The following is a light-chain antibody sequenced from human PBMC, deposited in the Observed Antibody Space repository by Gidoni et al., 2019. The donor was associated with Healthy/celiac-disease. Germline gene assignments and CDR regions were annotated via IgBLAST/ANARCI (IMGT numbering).Light chain of an antibody. CDR2: GAS. Sequence: EIVMTQSPATLSVSPGERATLSCRASQSVSSNLAWYQQKPGQAPRLLIYGASTRATGIPARFSGSGSGTEFTLTISSLQSEDFAVYYCQQYNNGGTFDQGTKVEIK. J-gene: IGKJ1*01. V-gene: IGKV3-15*01. CDR3: QQYNNGGT. CDR1: QSVSSN.